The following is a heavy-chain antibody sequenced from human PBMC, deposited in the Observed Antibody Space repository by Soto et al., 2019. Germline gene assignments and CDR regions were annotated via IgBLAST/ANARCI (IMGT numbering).Heavy chain of an antibody. CDR3: ARVVGSSGDYFDY. CDR2: INHSGST. Sequence: PSETLSLTCAVYGGSFSGYYWSWIRQPPGKGLEWIGEINHSGSTNYNPSLKSRVTISVDTSKNQFSLKLSSVTAADTAVYYCARVVGSSGDYFDYWGQGTLVTVS. V-gene: IGHV4-34*01. J-gene: IGHJ4*02. CDR1: GGSFSGYY. D-gene: IGHD3-10*01.